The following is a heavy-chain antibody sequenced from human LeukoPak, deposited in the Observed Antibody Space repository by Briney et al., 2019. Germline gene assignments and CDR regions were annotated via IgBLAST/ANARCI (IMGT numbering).Heavy chain of an antibody. D-gene: IGHD2-15*01. Sequence: CVSAISGSGGSTYYADSVKGRFTISRDNSKNTLYLQMNSLRAEDTAVYYCAKDEYLLRDWGQGTLVTVSS. J-gene: IGHJ4*02. V-gene: IGHV3-23*01. CDR3: AKDEYLLRD. CDR2: ISGSGGST.